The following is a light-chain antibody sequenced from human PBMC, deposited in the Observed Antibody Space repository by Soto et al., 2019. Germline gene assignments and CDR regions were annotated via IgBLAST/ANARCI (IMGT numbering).Light chain of an antibody. CDR3: HQYGSAPYT. V-gene: IGKV3-20*01. J-gene: IGKJ2*01. CDR1: QSVSSNY. CDR2: GAS. Sequence: EIGLTQSPGTLSLSPGERATLSCRASQSVSSNYLAWYQQKPGQAPRLLIYGASSRATGIPDRFSGSGSGTDFTLTISRLEPEDFAVYYCHQYGSAPYTFGQGTKLEIK.